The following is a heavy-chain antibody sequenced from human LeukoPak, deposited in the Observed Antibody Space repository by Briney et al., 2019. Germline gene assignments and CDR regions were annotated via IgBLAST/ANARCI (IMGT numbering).Heavy chain of an antibody. J-gene: IGHJ6*03. CDR1: GFTFSGYW. CDR3: ARVTDYDFWSGYLNYYYYMDV. D-gene: IGHD3-3*01. CDR2: IKQDGSEK. V-gene: IGHV3-7*01. Sequence: PGGSLRLSCAASGFTFSGYWMSWVRQAPGKGLEWVANIKQDGSEKYYVDSVKGRFTISRDNAKNSLYLQMNSLRAEDTAVYYCARVTDYDFWSGYLNYYYYMDVWGKGTTVTVSS.